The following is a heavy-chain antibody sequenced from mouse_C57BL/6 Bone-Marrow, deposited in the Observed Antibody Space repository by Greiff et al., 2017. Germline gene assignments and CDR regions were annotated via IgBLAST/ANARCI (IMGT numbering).Heavy chain of an antibody. CDR3: ARNGGYAFDY. V-gene: IGHV1-82*01. CDR2: IYPGDGDT. CDR1: GYAFSSSW. J-gene: IGHJ2*01. Sequence: VQLQQSGPELVKPGASVKISCKASGYAFSSSWMNWVQQRPGKGLEWIGRIYPGDGDTNYNGKFKGKATLTADKSSSTAYMQLSSLTSEDSAVYFCARNGGYAFDYWGQGTTLTVSS. D-gene: IGHD2-2*01.